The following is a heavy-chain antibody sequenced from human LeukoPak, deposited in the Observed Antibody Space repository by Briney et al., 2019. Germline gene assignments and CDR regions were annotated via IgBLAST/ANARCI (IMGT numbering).Heavy chain of an antibody. CDR1: GYTFTSYG. D-gene: IGHD3-22*01. CDR3: ARDPTYYYDSSGYPLEYYFDY. Sequence: ASVKVSCKASGYTFTSYGFSWVRQAPGQGLEWMGWISGDNDNTKYAQNLQGRVSMTKDTSTSTAYMELRSLRSDDTAVYYCARDPTYYYDSSGYPLEYYFDYWGQGTLVTVSS. CDR2: ISGDNDNT. V-gene: IGHV1-18*01. J-gene: IGHJ4*02.